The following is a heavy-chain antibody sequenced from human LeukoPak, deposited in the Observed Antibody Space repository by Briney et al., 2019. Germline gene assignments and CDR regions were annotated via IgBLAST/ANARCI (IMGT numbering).Heavy chain of an antibody. V-gene: IGHV1-58*02. D-gene: IGHD5-24*01. J-gene: IGHJ3*02. CDR2: IVVGSGNT. CDR3: ARGGGDGYSDSAFDI. CDR1: GFTFTSSA. Sequence: WASVKVSCKASGFTFTSSAMQWVRQARGQRLEWVGWIVVGSGNTNYAQKFQERVTITRDMSTSTAYMELSSLRSEDTAVYYCARGGGDGYSDSAFDIWGQGTMVTVSS.